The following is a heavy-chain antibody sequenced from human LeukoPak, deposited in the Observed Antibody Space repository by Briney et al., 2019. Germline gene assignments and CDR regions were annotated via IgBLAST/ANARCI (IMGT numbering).Heavy chain of an antibody. V-gene: IGHV3-30*02. D-gene: IGHD3-22*01. CDR1: GFTFSSYG. J-gene: IGHJ5*02. CDR2: IRDDGSNK. CDR3: AKDTNGPSSGYYLGWFDP. Sequence: GGSLRLSCAASGFTFSSYGMHWVRQAPGKGLEGVAFIRDDGSNKYYADSGKGRFTISRDNSKNMLYLHMNSLRAEDTAVYYCAKDTNGPSSGYYLGWFDPWGQGTLVTVSS.